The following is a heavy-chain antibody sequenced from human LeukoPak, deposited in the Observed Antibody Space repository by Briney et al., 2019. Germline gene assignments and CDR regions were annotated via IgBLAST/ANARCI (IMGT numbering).Heavy chain of an antibody. CDR3: AKDWATVTTDY. D-gene: IGHD4-11*01. J-gene: IGHJ4*02. CDR1: GFTFSSYA. V-gene: IGHV3-23*01. CDR2: ISGSGLRR. Sequence: GGTLRLSCAASGFTFSSYAMSWVRQAPGKGLEWVSDISGSGLRRNYADSVKGRFTISRDNSKNTLYLQMNSLRAEDTAVYYCAKDWATVTTDYWGQGTLVTVSS.